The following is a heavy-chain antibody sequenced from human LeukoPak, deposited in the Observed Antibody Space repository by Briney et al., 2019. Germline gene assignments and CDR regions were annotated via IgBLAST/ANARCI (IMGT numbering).Heavy chain of an antibody. V-gene: IGHV1-69*05. D-gene: IGHD1-26*01. CDR1: GGTFSSYA. Sequence: SVTVSCKASGGTFSSYAISWVRQAPGQGLEWMGGIIPIFGTANYAQKFQGRVTITTDESTSTAYMELGSLRSEDTAVYYCAANSGSYRDAFDIWGQGTMVTVSS. CDR2: IIPIFGTA. J-gene: IGHJ3*02. CDR3: AANSGSYRDAFDI.